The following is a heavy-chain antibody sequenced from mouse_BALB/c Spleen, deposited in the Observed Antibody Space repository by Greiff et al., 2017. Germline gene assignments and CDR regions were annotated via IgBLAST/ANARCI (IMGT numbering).Heavy chain of an antibody. Sequence: VQLQQPGAELVKPGASVKLSCKASGYTFTSYWMHWVKQRPGQGLEWIGEIDPSDSYTNYNQKFKGKATLTVDKSSSTAYMQLSSLTSEDSAVYYCARGGYGLDYWGQGTTLTVSS. CDR1: GYTFTSYW. CDR3: ARGGYGLDY. J-gene: IGHJ2*01. V-gene: IGHV1-69*02. CDR2: IDPSDSYT. D-gene: IGHD1-1*01.